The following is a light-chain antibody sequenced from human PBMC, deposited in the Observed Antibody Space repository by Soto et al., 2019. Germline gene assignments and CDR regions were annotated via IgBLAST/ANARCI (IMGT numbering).Light chain of an antibody. J-gene: IGKJ1*01. V-gene: IGKV1-5*03. Sequence: DIQMTQSPSTLSASVRDRVTITCRASQSINSWLAWYQQKPGKAPKLLIYKASSLESGVPSRFSGSGSETEFTLTISSLQPDDFATYYCQQYNSYSTFGQGTKVDIK. CDR2: KAS. CDR1: QSINSW. CDR3: QQYNSYST.